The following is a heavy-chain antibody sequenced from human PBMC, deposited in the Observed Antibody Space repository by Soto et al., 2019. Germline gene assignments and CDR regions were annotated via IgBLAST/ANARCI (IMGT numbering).Heavy chain of an antibody. D-gene: IGHD3-10*01. CDR3: AREVDYYGSGSYYNGNYYYYYMDV. CDR1: GYTNTIYG. CDR2: ISAYNGNT. J-gene: IGHJ6*03. Sequence: ASVTVSCKTSGYTNTIYGISWVRQAPGQGLEWMGWISAYNGNTNYAQKLQGRVTMTTDTSTSTAYMELRSLRSDDTAVYYCAREVDYYGSGSYYNGNYYYYYMDVWGKGTTVTVSS. V-gene: IGHV1-18*01.